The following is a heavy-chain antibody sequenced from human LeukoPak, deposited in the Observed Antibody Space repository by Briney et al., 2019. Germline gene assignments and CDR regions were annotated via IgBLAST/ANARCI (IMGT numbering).Heavy chain of an antibody. CDR1: GYTFTSYG. CDR3: ARDIVVVPAAIPAYY. Sequence: VASVKVSCKASGYTFTSYGISWVRQAPGQGLEWMGLINSYNGNTNYAQKLQGRVTMTSDTSTSTAYMELRSLRSDDTAVYYCARDIVVVPAAIPAYYWGQGTLVTVSS. CDR2: INSYNGNT. D-gene: IGHD2-2*02. V-gene: IGHV1-18*01. J-gene: IGHJ4*02.